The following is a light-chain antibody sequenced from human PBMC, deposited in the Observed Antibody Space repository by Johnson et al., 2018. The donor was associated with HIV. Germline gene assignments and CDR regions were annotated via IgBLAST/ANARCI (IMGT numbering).Light chain of an antibody. CDR3: GTWDSSPGAGHI. CDR2: DDN. CDR1: SSNIGNNY. J-gene: IGLJ1*01. V-gene: IGLV1-51*01. Sequence: QSVLTQPPSVSAAPGQKVTISCSGSSSNIGNNYVSWYQHLPGTAPKLLIYDDNKRPSGIPDRFSGSKSGTSATLGITGLQTGDEADYYCGTWDSSPGAGHIFGTGTKVTVL.